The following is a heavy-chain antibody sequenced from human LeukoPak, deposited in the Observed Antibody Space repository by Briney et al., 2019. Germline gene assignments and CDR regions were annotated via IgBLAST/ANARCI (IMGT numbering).Heavy chain of an antibody. V-gene: IGHV1-8*01. D-gene: IGHD5-18*01. CDR2: MNPNSSNT. Sequence: ASVNVPCKASGYTFPSYEINWVRQATGQGLKWMGWMNPNSSNTGYAQKFQGRVTMTSNTSISTAYMELSSLRSEDTAVYYCALVTARVTSYYDMDVWGKGTTVTVSS. J-gene: IGHJ6*03. CDR3: ALVTARVTSYYDMDV. CDR1: GYTFPSYE.